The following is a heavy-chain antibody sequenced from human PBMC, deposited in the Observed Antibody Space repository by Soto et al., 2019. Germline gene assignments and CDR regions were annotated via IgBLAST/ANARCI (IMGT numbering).Heavy chain of an antibody. V-gene: IGHV3-23*01. J-gene: IGHJ4*02. CDR2: ISGSGGST. D-gene: IGHD3-3*01. Sequence: GGSLRLSCAASGFTFSSYGMHWVRQAPGKGLEWVSAISGSGGSTYYADSVKGRFTISRDNSKNTLYLQMNSLRAEDTAVYYCAKCIRFLEWSHTQKSYYFDYWGQGTLVTVSS. CDR3: AKCIRFLEWSHTQKSYYFDY. CDR1: GFTFSSYG.